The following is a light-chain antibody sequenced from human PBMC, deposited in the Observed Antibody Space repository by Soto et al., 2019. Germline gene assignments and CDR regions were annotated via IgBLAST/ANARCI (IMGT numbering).Light chain of an antibody. CDR3: QQRNDWVT. CDR2: DAS. V-gene: IGKV3-11*01. J-gene: IGKJ4*01. Sequence: EVVSTQSPATLSLSPGERATLSCRASQSIRNYLAWYQQKPGQAPRLLIYDASNRATGIPARFSGSGSGTDFSLTISSLEPEDSGVYYCQQRNDWVTFGGGTKVEIK. CDR1: QSIRNY.